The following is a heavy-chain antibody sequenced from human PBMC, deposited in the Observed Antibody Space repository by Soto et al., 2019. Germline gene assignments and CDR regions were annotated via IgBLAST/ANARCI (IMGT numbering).Heavy chain of an antibody. CDR1: DFTFSNAW. CDR2: IRDKSDGGTT. CDR3: TTETWNSPPFDY. D-gene: IGHD1-7*01. V-gene: IGHV3-15*07. Sequence: EVHLMESGGGVVKPGGSLRLSCAAPDFTFSNAWMNWVRQTPGKGLEWVGRIRDKSDGGTTDYAAPVQGRFTISIDDSKTLLYLQMNNPKTENTAVYYCTTETWNSPPFDYWGQGTLVTVSS. J-gene: IGHJ4*02.